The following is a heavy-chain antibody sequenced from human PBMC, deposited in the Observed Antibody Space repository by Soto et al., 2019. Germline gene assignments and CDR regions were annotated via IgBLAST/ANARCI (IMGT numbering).Heavy chain of an antibody. CDR1: GFTFSDYA. CDR2: LDGAGGST. V-gene: IGHV3-23*01. Sequence: SGFTFSDYAMTWVRHVPGRGLEWVASLDGAGGSTYYADSVRGRFTISRDNSQNTLFLQMKRLTVDDTAIYYCAAPRDEYGSGVSWFTYGMDIWGQGTTVTSP. J-gene: IGHJ6*02. D-gene: IGHD3-10*01. CDR3: AAPRDEYGSGVSWFTYGMDI.